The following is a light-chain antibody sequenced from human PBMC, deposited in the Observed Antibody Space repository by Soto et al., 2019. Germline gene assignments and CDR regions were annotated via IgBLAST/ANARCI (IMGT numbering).Light chain of an antibody. CDR1: QDISHW. J-gene: IGKJ5*01. V-gene: IGKV1-12*01. CDR2: AQX. Sequence: DIEVTQSQTSVSASLGDRVTLPXRASQDISHWFAWYQQQPVXXPKIXXXAQXSLFSGVPSRFRGSGSGRDFTLNISSLQPEDFEMYYCRQAESLPLGTFGQGTRLEIK. CDR3: RQAESLPLGT.